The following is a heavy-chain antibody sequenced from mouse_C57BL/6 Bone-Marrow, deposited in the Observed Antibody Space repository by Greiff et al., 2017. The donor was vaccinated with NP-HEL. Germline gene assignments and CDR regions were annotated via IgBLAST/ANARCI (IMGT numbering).Heavy chain of an antibody. D-gene: IGHD1-1*01. CDR1: GYTFTSYW. CDR3: ARSPPITTVVNFDY. Sequence: VQLQQPGAELVKPGASVKLSCKASGYTFTSYWMHWVKQRPGRGLEWIGRIDPNSGGTKYNEKFKSKATLTVDKPSSTAYKQLSSLTSEDSAVYYCARSPPITTVVNFDYWGQGTTLTVSS. J-gene: IGHJ2*01. CDR2: IDPNSGGT. V-gene: IGHV1-72*01.